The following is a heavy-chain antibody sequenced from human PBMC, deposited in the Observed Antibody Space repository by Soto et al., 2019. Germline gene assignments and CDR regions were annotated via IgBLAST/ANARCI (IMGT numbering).Heavy chain of an antibody. CDR3: ARGPYSGYERASRSGVDY. Sequence: SETLSLTCTVSGGSSISSSYYWGWIRQPPGKGLEWIGSIYYSGSTNYNPSHKSRVTISVDTSKNQFSLKLSSVTAADTAVYYCARGPYSGYERASRSGVDYWGQGTLVTVSS. CDR1: GGSSISSSYY. J-gene: IGHJ4*02. CDR2: IYYSGST. D-gene: IGHD5-12*01. V-gene: IGHV4-39*07.